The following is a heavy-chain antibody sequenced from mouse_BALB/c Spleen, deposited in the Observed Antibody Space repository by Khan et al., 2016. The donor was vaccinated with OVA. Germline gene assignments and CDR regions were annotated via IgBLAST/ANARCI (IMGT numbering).Heavy chain of an antibody. Sequence: VQLQQSGTELARPGASVKLSCKASGYTFTSYWMQWVKQRPGQGLEWIGAIYPGDGNTRYTQKFKGKATLTADKSYSTAYMQLSSLASEDSAVYYWARGGITTGYFDYWGQGTTLTVSS. D-gene: IGHD1-1*01. J-gene: IGHJ2*01. CDR3: ARGGITTGYFDY. V-gene: IGHV1-87*01. CDR2: IYPGDGNT. CDR1: GYTFTSYW.